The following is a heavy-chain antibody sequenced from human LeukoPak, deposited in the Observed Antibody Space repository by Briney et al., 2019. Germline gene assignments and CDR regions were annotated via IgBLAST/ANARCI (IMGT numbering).Heavy chain of an antibody. CDR1: GFTFSSYS. CDR2: ISSSSSTI. Sequence: PGGSLRLSCAASGFTFSSYSMNWVRQAPGKGLEWVSYISSSSSTIYYADSVKGRFTISRDNSKNTLYLQMNSLRAEDTAVYYCAKDEGPYDSSGYSWYWGQGTLVTVSS. V-gene: IGHV3-48*01. CDR3: AKDEGPYDSSGYSWY. J-gene: IGHJ4*02. D-gene: IGHD3-22*01.